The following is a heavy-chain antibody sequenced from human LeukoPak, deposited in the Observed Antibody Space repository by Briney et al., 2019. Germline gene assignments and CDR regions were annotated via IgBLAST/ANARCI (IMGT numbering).Heavy chain of an antibody. J-gene: IGHJ4*02. D-gene: IGHD2-21*02. CDR2: ISYDGSNK. CDR3: AKESLAYCGGDCPDAFDI. Sequence: GSLRLSCAASGFTVSSNYMSWVRQAPGKGLEWVAVISYDGSNKYYADSVKGRFTISRDNSKNTLYLQMNSLRAEDTAVYYCAKESLAYCGGDCPDAFDIWGQGTLVTVSS. CDR1: GFTVSSNY. V-gene: IGHV3-30*18.